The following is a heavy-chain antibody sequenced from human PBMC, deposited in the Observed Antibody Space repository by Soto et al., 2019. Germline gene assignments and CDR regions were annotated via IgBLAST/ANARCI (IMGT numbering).Heavy chain of an antibody. Sequence: GASVEVSCKASGYTFTSYGISWVRQAPGQGLEWMGWISAYNGNTNYAQKLQGRVTMTTDTSTSTAYMELRSLRSDDTAVYYCAREKSIXFLEWSRDGPSAPAFDIWGQGTMVTVSS. D-gene: IGHD3-3*01. CDR3: AREKSIXFLEWSRDGPSAPAFDI. V-gene: IGHV1-18*01. CDR1: GYTFTSYG. J-gene: IGHJ3*02. CDR2: ISAYNGNT.